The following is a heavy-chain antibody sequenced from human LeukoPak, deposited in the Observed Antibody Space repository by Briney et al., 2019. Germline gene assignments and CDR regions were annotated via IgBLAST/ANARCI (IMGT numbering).Heavy chain of an antibody. Sequence: SETLSLTCTVSGGSINSYYWSWIRQPPGKGLEYIGHIYYSGNTDYNPSLKSRVTISVDTSKNQFSLKLSSVTAADTAVYYCARDVRETYAFDIWGQGTMVTVSS. J-gene: IGHJ3*02. V-gene: IGHV4-59*01. CDR2: IYYSGNT. CDR3: ARDVRETYAFDI. D-gene: IGHD4-17*01. CDR1: GGSINSYY.